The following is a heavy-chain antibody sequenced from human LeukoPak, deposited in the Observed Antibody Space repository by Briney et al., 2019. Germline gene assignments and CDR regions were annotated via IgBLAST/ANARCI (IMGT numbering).Heavy chain of an antibody. CDR1: GGSISSYY. Sequence: SETLSLTCTVSGGSISSYYWSWIRQPPGKGLEWIGYIYYSGSTNYNPSLKSRVTISVDTSKNQFSLKLSSVTAADTAVYYCARHSWGLYSYFDYWGQGTLVTVSS. CDR3: ARHSWGLYSYFDY. J-gene: IGHJ4*02. D-gene: IGHD7-27*01. V-gene: IGHV4-59*08. CDR2: IYYSGST.